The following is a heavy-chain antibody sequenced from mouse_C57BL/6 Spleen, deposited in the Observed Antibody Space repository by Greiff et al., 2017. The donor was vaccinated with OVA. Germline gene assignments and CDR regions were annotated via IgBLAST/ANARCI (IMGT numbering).Heavy chain of an antibody. Sequence: QVQLQQPGAELVKPGASVKLSCKASGYTFTSYWMHWVKQRPGQGLEWIGMIHPNSGSTNYNEKFKSKATLTVDKSSSTAYMQLSSLTSEDSAVYYCARSGNYDYDGLYFDVWGTGTTVTVSS. J-gene: IGHJ1*03. V-gene: IGHV1-64*01. CDR3: ARSGNYDYDGLYFDV. D-gene: IGHD2-4*01. CDR2: IHPNSGST. CDR1: GYTFTSYW.